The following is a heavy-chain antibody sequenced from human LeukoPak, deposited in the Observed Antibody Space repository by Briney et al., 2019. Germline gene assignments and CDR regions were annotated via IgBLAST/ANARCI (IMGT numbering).Heavy chain of an antibody. Sequence: PGGSLRLSCAASGFTFSSYAMHWVRQAPGKGLEWVAVISYDGSNKYYADSVKGRFTISRDNSKNTLYLQMNSLRAEDTAVYYCASLWDTEGYFDYWGEGTLVTVSS. CDR1: GFTFSSYA. D-gene: IGHD5-18*01. V-gene: IGHV3-30-3*01. J-gene: IGHJ4*03. CDR3: ASLWDTEGYFDY. CDR2: ISYDGSNK.